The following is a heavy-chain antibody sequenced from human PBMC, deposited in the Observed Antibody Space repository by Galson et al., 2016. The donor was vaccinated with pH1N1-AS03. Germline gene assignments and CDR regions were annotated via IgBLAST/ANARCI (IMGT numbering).Heavy chain of an antibody. CDR3: ARDKSPTYNIDSSATNNWFDP. CDR1: GGTFSNNG. D-gene: IGHD3-22*01. Sequence: SVKVSCKASGGTFSNNGVSWVRQAPGQGLEWMGRIIPLFGTPHYAQKFQGRVTISADEFTSTVYLELSSLRSEDTAVYYCARDKSPTYNIDSSATNNWFDPWGQGTLVTVSS. CDR2: IIPLFGTP. J-gene: IGHJ5*02. V-gene: IGHV1-69*13.